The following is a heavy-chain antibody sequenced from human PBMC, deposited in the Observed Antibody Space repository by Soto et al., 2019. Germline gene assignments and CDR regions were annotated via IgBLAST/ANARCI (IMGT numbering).Heavy chain of an antibody. V-gene: IGHV2-5*02. CDR3: AHIVPYSKSWDVGRFHS. CDR1: GFSLTTRGVG. CDR2: IYWDDDR. J-gene: IGHJ5*01. Sequence: QITLKESGPTLVEPTQTLTLTCSFSGFSLTTRGVGVGWLRRAPGKALECLGIIYWDDDRRYNPSLKDRLTITNDTSKNRVVLCMTYMEPVDSATYCCAHIVPYSKSWDVGRFHSWGQGILVTVS. D-gene: IGHD6-13*01.